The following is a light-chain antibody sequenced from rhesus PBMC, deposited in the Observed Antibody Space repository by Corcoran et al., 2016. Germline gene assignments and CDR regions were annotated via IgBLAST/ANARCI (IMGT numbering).Light chain of an antibody. Sequence: EIVMTQSPATLALSPGERATLSCRASQSVSSYLAWYQQKPGQAPRLLIYGASSRATGIPDRFSGSGSGTEFTLTISSLEPEEVGVYFCLQSSNWWTFGQGTKVEIK. CDR2: GAS. CDR3: LQSSNWWT. CDR1: QSVSSY. J-gene: IGKJ1*01. V-gene: IGKV3-24*04.